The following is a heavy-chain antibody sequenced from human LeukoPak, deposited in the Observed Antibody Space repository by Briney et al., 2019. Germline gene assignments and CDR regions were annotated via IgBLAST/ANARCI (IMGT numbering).Heavy chain of an antibody. V-gene: IGHV4-4*09. Sequence: PSETLSLTCSVSGGPISGYYWSWIRQPPGQGLEWIAYIHSSGYTNYNPSLKSRVTISVDTSKNQFSLKVTSVTAADTAVYYCPKRQGPISGIYDNSDPCAQAPLVTASS. CDR2: IHSSGYT. CDR1: GGPISGYY. D-gene: IGHD1-26*01. CDR3: PKRQGPISGIYDNSDP. J-gene: IGHJ5*02.